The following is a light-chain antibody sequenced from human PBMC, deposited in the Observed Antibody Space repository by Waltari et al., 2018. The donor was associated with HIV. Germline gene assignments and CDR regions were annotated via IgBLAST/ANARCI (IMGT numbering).Light chain of an antibody. J-gene: IGLJ2*01. Sequence: QAVVTQEPSLTVSPGGTVTRTCSSSSGPVTSGHYPYWFQQKPGQAPRTLIYDTSSRQSWTPTRFSGSLLGGKAALTLSGAQPEDEAEYYCLLSYSGARPVVFGGGTKLTVL. V-gene: IGLV7-46*01. CDR1: SGPVTSGHY. CDR2: DTS. CDR3: LLSYSGARPVV.